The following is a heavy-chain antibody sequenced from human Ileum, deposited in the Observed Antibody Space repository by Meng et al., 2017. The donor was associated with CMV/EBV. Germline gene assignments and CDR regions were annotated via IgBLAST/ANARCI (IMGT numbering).Heavy chain of an antibody. D-gene: IGHD3-10*01. CDR3: ARNYGSGNWNFFHY. Sequence: QLQLRESGPGLVKTSETLSLTCYVSGGSISNYYWGWIRQPAGKGLEWIAHIYTSGTTNYNPSLKSRVTMSVDTSRNQFSLKLTSVTAADTAVYYCARNYGSGNWNFFHYWGQGTLVTVSS. V-gene: IGHV4-4*07. J-gene: IGHJ4*02. CDR2: IYTSGTT. CDR1: GGSISNYY.